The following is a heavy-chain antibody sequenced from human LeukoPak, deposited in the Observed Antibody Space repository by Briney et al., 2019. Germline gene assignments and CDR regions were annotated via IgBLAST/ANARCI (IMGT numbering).Heavy chain of an antibody. CDR1: GGSFSGYY. V-gene: IGHV4-34*01. CDR2: INHSGGT. Sequence: MPSETLSLTCAVYGGSFSGYYWSWIGQPPGKGLEWIGEINHSGGTNYNPSLKSRVTISVDTSKNQFSLKLSSVTAADTAVYYCARGRRVYDSSGYYLDYWGQGTLVTVSS. CDR3: ARGRRVYDSSGYYLDY. J-gene: IGHJ4*02. D-gene: IGHD3-22*01.